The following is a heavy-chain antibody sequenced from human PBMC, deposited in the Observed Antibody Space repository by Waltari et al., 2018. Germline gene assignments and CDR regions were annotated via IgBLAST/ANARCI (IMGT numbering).Heavy chain of an antibody. CDR1: GFTFSNAW. CDR3: TTDQEAHMITFGGVIVWSDY. J-gene: IGHJ4*02. V-gene: IGHV3-15*01. D-gene: IGHD3-16*02. CDR2: IKSKTDGGTT. Sequence: EVQLVESGGGLVKPGGSLRLSCAASGFTFSNAWMSWVRQAPGKGLEWVGRIKSKTDGGTTDYAAPVKGRFTISRDDSKNTLYLQMNSLKTEDTAVYYYTTDQEAHMITFGGVIVWSDYWGQGTLVTVSS.